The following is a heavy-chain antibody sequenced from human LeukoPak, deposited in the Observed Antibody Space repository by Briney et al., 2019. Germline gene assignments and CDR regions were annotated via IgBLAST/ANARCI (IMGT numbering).Heavy chain of an antibody. CDR1: GXTFSSYA. D-gene: IGHD6-6*01. CDR3: AKGQSSSSSSSHYFDY. V-gene: IGHV3-23*01. CDR2: ISGSGGST. J-gene: IGHJ4*02. Sequence: GGSLRLSCAASGXTFSSYAMSWVRQAPGKGLEWVSAISGSGGSTYYADSVKGRFTISRDNSKTTLYLQMNSLRAEDTAVYYCAKGQSSSSSSSHYFDYWGQGTLVTVSS.